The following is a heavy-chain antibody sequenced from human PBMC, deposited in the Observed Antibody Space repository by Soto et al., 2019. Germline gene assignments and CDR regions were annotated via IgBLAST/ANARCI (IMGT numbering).Heavy chain of an antibody. CDR2: IIPIFGTA. D-gene: IGHD5-18*01. Sequence: SSVKVSCKASGGTFSSCAISWVRQAPGQGLEWMGGIIPIFGTANYAQKFQGRVTITADESTSTAYMELSSLRSEDTAVYYFARPFFGYNDGPGYLYDYRTRGSLDTGS. J-gene: IGHJ4*02. V-gene: IGHV1-69*13. CDR3: ARPFFGYNDGPGYLYDY. CDR1: GGTFSSCA.